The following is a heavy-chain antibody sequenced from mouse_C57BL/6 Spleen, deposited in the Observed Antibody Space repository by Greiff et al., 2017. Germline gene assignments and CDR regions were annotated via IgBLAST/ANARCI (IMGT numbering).Heavy chain of an antibody. J-gene: IGHJ2*01. CDR2: IYPGDGDT. CDR1: GYAFSSSW. D-gene: IGHD1-1*01. Sequence: QVQLQQSGPELVKPGASVKISCKASGYAFSSSWMNWVKQRPGKGLEWIGRIYPGDGDTNYNGKFKGKATLTADKSSSTAYMQLSSLTSEDSAVYFGARSDYGSSYVNYWGQGTTLTVSS. V-gene: IGHV1-82*01. CDR3: ARSDYGSSYVNY.